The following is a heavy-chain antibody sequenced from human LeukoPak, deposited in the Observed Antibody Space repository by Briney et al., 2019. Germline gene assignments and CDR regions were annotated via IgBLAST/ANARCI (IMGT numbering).Heavy chain of an antibody. D-gene: IGHD2-15*01. J-gene: IGHJ4*02. CDR1: GFSLSTSGVG. CDR3: AHRGSLSTSRGYYFDY. CDR2: IYWDDDI. Sequence: SGPTLVNPTQTLTLTCTFSGFSLSTSGVGVGWIRQPSGKALEWLALIYWDDDIRSRPSLKNRLTITKDTSKNQVVLTLTNMDPVDTATYYCAHRGSLSTSRGYYFDYWGQGTLVTVTS. V-gene: IGHV2-5*02.